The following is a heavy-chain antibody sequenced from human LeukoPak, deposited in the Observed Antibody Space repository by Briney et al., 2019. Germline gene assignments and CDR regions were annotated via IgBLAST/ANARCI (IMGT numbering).Heavy chain of an antibody. V-gene: IGHV3-23*01. Sequence: PGGSLRLSCVASGFTFSIYAMSWVRQAPGKGLEWVSVISGSGGSTYHADSVKGRFTISRDNSKNTLFLQMNSLRAEDTAVYYCAKTGRGTTTFHYFDYWGQGTLVTVSS. CDR3: AKTGRGTTTFHYFDY. CDR1: GFTFSIYA. CDR2: ISGSGGST. D-gene: IGHD1-26*01. J-gene: IGHJ4*02.